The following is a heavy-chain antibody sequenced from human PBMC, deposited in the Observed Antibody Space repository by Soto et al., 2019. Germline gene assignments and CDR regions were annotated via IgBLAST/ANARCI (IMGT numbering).Heavy chain of an antibody. V-gene: IGHV3-23*01. J-gene: IGHJ4*02. CDR1: GFTFSSYA. D-gene: IGHD3-9*01. CDR2: ISGSGGST. Sequence: EVQLLESGGGLVQPGGSLRLSCAASGFTFSSYAMSWVRQAPGKGLEWVSAISGSGGSTYYADSVKGRFTISRDNSKNTLYLQMHSLRPKYTAVYYCAKEVLRYFDWSRRHFDYWGQGTLVTVSS. CDR3: AKEVLRYFDWSRRHFDY.